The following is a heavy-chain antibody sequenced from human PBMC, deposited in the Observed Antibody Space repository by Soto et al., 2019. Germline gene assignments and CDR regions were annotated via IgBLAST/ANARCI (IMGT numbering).Heavy chain of an antibody. V-gene: IGHV3-30*18. CDR2: ISYDGSNK. D-gene: IGHD2-21*01. Sequence: QVQLVESGGGVVQPGRSLRLSCAASGFTFSSYGMHWVRQAPGKGLEWVAVISYDGSNKYYADSVKGRFTISRDNSKNTLYLQMNSLRAEDTAVYYCAKDGPGFEYRLGRTALYFDYRGQGTLVTVSS. J-gene: IGHJ4*02. CDR1: GFTFSSYG. CDR3: AKDGPGFEYRLGRTALYFDY.